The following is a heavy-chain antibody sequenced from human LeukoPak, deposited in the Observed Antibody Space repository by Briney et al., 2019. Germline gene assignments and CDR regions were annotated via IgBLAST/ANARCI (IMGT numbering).Heavy chain of an antibody. D-gene: IGHD5-18*01. V-gene: IGHV4-39*07. CDR1: GGSISHSNYY. J-gene: IGHJ3*02. CDR2: IYYNGNT. Sequence: SETLSLTCTVSGGSISHSNYYWVWIRQPPGKGLEWIGSIYYNGNTYYSLSLKSRVTISIDTSKNHFSLKLNSVTAADTAVYYCARYGLLRLSEINAFHIWGQGTMVTVSS. CDR3: ARYGLLRLSEINAFHI.